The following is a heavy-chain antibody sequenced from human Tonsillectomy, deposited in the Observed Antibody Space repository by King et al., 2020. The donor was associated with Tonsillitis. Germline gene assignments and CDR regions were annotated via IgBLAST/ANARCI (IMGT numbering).Heavy chain of an antibody. J-gene: IGHJ4*02. CDR2: ISWNSDNI. D-gene: IGHD3-16*01. CDR1: GFTFDDYA. V-gene: IGHV3-9*01. Sequence: VQLVESGGGLVQPGRSLRLSCAASGFTFDDYAIHWVRQAPGKGLEWVSGISWNSDNIAYADSVKGRFTISRDNAKNSLYLQMNSLRAEDTALYYCARDLAMRWGPPRTLDFWGQGTLVTVSS. CDR3: ARDLAMRWGPPRTLDF.